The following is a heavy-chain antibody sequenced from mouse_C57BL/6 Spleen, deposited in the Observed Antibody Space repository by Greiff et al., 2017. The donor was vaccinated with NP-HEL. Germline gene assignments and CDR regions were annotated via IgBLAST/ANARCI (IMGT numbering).Heavy chain of an antibody. J-gene: IGHJ2*01. CDR3: ARWDYDYDDYFDY. CDR1: GYTFTSYW. D-gene: IGHD2-4*01. V-gene: IGHV1-72*01. CDR2: IDPNSGGT. Sequence: VQLQQSGAELVKPGASVKLSCKASGYTFTSYWMHWVKQRPGRGLEWIGRIDPNSGGTKYNEKFKSKATLTVDKPSSTAYMQLSSLTSKDSAVYYCARWDYDYDDYFDYWGQGTTLTVSS.